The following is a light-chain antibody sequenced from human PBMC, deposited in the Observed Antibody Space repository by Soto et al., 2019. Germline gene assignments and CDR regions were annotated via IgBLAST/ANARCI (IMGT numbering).Light chain of an antibody. J-gene: IGLJ1*01. CDR1: DIGSKS. Sequence: SYELTQPPSVSVAPGQTANIPCGGSDIGSKSVHWYQQKPGQAPVVVVYDDSDRPSGIPERFSGSNSGNTATLTISRVEAGDEGEYYCQVWHSRSDHYVFGTGTKLTVL. CDR3: QVWHSRSDHYV. CDR2: DDS. V-gene: IGLV3-21*02.